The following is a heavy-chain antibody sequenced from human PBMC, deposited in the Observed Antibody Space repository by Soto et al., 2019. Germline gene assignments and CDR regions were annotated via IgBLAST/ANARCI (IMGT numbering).Heavy chain of an antibody. CDR2: IIPIFGTA. CDR3: ARDGGSHSGGVDY. CDR1: GGTFSIYS. V-gene: IGHV1-69*01. Sequence: QVQLAQSGAEVKKPGSSVKVSCKASGGTFSIYSINWVRQAPGQGLEWMGEIIPIFGTANYAQKFQGIVTITADESTSTAYMELSSLRSEDTAVYYCARDGGSHSGGVDYWGQGALVTVSS. J-gene: IGHJ4*02. D-gene: IGHD1-26*01.